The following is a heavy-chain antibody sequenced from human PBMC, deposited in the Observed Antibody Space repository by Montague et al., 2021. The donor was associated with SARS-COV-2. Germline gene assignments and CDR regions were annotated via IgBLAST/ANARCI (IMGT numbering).Heavy chain of an antibody. CDR1: GGSISSYY. Sequence: SETLSLTCTVSGGSISSYYWSWIRQPPGKGLEWIGYMYYSGRTNYNPSLKSRVTLSVDTSKNQFSLKLSSVTAADTAVYYCARDLDYWGQGTLVTVSS. CDR3: ARDLDY. CDR2: MYYSGRT. J-gene: IGHJ4*02. V-gene: IGHV4-59*13.